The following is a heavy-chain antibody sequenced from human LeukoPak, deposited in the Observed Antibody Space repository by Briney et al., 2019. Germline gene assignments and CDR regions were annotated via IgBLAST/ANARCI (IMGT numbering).Heavy chain of an antibody. CDR1: GFTFSSYG. J-gene: IGHJ4*02. CDR3: AKGEYYDYVWGSYRYTSPYYLDY. D-gene: IGHD3-16*02. V-gene: IGHV3-30*18. CDR2: ISYDGSNK. Sequence: GGSLRLSCAASGFTFSSYGMHWVRQAPGKGLEWVAVISYDGSNKYYADSVKGRFTISRDNSKNTLYLQMNSLRAEDTAVYYCAKGEYYDYVWGSYRYTSPYYLDYWGQGTPVIVSS.